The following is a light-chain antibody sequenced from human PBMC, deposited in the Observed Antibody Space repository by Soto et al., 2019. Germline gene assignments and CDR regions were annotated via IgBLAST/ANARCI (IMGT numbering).Light chain of an antibody. CDR1: QSISGY. CDR2: AAS. J-gene: IGKJ2*01. CDR3: QQSYSTPRT. Sequence: DIPMTQSPSSLSASVGDRVTITCRASQSISGYLNWYQQKPGKAPKLLIYAASSLQSGVPSRFSGSGSGTDFTLTISSLQPEDFATYYCQQSYSTPRTFGQGTKLEIK. V-gene: IGKV1-39*01.